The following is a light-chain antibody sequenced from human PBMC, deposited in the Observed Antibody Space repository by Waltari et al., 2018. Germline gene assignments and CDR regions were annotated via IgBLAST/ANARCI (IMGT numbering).Light chain of an antibody. Sequence: AIRMTQSPSSFSAPTGDSVTITCRASQGISSYLAWYQQKPGKAPKLLIYAASTLQSGVPSRFSGSGSGTDFTLTISCLQSEDFATYDCQQYYSYPSFGGGTKVEIK. CDR2: AAS. CDR3: QQYYSYPS. V-gene: IGKV1-8*01. CDR1: QGISSY. J-gene: IGKJ4*01.